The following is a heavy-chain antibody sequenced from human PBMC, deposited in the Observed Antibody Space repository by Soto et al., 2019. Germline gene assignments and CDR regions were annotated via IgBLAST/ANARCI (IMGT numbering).Heavy chain of an antibody. Sequence: ASVKVSCKASGGTFSSYTISWVRQAPGQGLEWMGRIIPILGIANYAQKFQGRVTITADKSTSTAYMELSSLRSEDTAVYYCARASSPNWNDPGGWFDPWGQGTLVTVSS. D-gene: IGHD1-1*01. J-gene: IGHJ5*02. CDR1: GGTFSSYT. CDR3: ARASSPNWNDPGGWFDP. CDR2: IIPILGIA. V-gene: IGHV1-69*02.